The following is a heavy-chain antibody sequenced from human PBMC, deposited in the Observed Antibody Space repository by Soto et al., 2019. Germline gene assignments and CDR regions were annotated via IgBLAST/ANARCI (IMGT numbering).Heavy chain of an antibody. CDR3: AKDKGDTVVVVAATYHFDY. J-gene: IGHJ4*02. CDR1: GFTFSSYG. CDR2: ISYDGSNK. Sequence: GGSLRLSCAASGFTFSSYGMHWVRQAPGKGLEWVAVISYDGSNKYYADSVKGRFTISSDNSKNRLYLQMNSLRAEDTAVYYCAKDKGDTVVVVAATYHFDYWGQGTLVTVSS. V-gene: IGHV3-30*18. D-gene: IGHD2-15*01.